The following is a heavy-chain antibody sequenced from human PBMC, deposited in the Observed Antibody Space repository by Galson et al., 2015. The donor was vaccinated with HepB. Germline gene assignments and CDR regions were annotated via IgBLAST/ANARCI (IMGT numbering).Heavy chain of an antibody. Sequence: SLRLSCAASGFTFRNAWVSWVRQAPGKGLEWVGRIKSNTDGGTTDYAAPVKGRFTISRDDSKNTLYLQMNSLKTEDTAVYYCTTSTGYSSGWYNYYYYYGMDVWGQGTTVTVSS. V-gene: IGHV3-15*01. CDR2: IKSNTDGGTT. D-gene: IGHD6-19*01. CDR1: GFTFRNAW. CDR3: TTSTGYSSGWYNYYYYYGMDV. J-gene: IGHJ6*02.